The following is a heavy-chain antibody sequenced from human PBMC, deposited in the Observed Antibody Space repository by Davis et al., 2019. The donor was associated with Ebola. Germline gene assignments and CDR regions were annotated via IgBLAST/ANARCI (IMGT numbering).Heavy chain of an antibody. D-gene: IGHD3-16*01. CDR2: IYYSGST. CDR1: GGSIISSSSY. Sequence: MPGGPLRLSCTVPGGSIISSSSYWGWIRQPPRKGLEWFGSIYYSGSTYYNPSLKSRVTISVDTSKNQFSLKLSSVTAADTAVYYCARLAIRYWFDPWGQGTLVTVSS. J-gene: IGHJ5*02. V-gene: IGHV4-39*01. CDR3: ARLAIRYWFDP.